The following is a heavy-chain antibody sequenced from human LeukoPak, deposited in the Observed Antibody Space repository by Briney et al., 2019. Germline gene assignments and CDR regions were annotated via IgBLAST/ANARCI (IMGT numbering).Heavy chain of an antibody. CDR3: ARQWRSRIAGATPEGFDY. V-gene: IGHV5-51*01. D-gene: IGHD1-26*01. CDR1: GYSFTTYW. J-gene: IGHJ4*02. Sequence: GESLKISCKGSGYSFTTYWIGWVRQMPGKGLEWMGLIYPGDSDTRYSPSFQGQVTISADKSISTAYLQWSSLKASDTAMYYCARQWRSRIAGATPEGFDYWGQGTLVTVSS. CDR2: IYPGDSDT.